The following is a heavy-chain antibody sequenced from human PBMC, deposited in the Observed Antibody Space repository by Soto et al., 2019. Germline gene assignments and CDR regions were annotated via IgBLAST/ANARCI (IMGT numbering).Heavy chain of an antibody. CDR1: GGSISSGGYY. V-gene: IGHV4-31*03. J-gene: IGHJ4*02. CDR3: ARLWGGYDFFDY. CDR2: IYYSGST. Sequence: SETLSLTCTVSGGSISSGGYYWSWIRQHPGKGLEWIGYIYYSGSTYYNPSLKSRVTISVDTSKNQFSLKLSSVTAADTAVYYCARLWGGYDFFDYWGQGTLVTVSS. D-gene: IGHD5-12*01.